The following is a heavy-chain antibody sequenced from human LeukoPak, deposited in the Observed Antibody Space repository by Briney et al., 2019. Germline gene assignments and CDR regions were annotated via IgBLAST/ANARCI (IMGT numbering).Heavy chain of an antibody. J-gene: IGHJ2*01. CDR3: ARDRQVNDWYFDL. V-gene: IGHV1-2*02. CDR1: GYTVTDHY. CDR2: INPNTGGT. Sequence: ASVKVSCKASGYTVTDHYMHWVRQAPGQGLEWMGWINPNTGGTNYAQKFQGRVTVTRDTSSTTLYMDLDRLRSDDTAVYYCARDRQVNDWYFDLWGRGTLVTVSS.